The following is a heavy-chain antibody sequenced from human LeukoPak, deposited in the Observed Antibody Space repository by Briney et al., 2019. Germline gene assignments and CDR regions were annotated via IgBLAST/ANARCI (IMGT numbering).Heavy chain of an antibody. V-gene: IGHV4-4*07. CDR2: IYSTGST. J-gene: IGHJ4*02. D-gene: IGHD6-13*01. Sequence: PSETLSLTCTVSGGSISSYYWSWIRQPAGKGLEWIGRIYSTGSTNYNPSLKSRVTMSVDTSKNQFSLRLRSVTAADTSVYYCARQIASAGTAGFDFWGQGALVTVSS. CDR3: ARQIASAGTAGFDF. CDR1: GGSISSYY.